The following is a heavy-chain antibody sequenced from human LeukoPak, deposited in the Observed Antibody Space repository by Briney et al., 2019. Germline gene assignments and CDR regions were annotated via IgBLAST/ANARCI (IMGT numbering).Heavy chain of an antibody. Sequence: PGASLRLSCAASGFTLSSYAMSWVRQAPGKGLEWVSSISGSGGSTYYADSVKGRFTISRDNSKSTLYLQMNSLRAEDTAVYYCAKAWGSNGWFDYWGQGTLVTVSS. CDR3: AKAWGSNGWFDY. CDR2: ISGSGGST. V-gene: IGHV3-23*01. D-gene: IGHD6-19*01. CDR1: GFTLSSYA. J-gene: IGHJ4*02.